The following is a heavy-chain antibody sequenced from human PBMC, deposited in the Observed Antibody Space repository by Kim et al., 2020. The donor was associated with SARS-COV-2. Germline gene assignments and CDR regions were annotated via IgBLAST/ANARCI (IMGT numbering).Heavy chain of an antibody. CDR2: IYSDGRST. D-gene: IGHD3-10*01. CDR1: GFTFSKYA. J-gene: IGHJ4*02. Sequence: GGSLRLSCAASGFTFSKYALIWVRQAPGKGLEWVSVIYSDGRSTYYADSVKGRVTISRDNSKNTLYLQMNNLRVEDTAVYSCVKDHGSDYYFDYWGQGTPVTVAS. V-gene: IGHV3-23*03. CDR3: VKDHGSDYYFDY.